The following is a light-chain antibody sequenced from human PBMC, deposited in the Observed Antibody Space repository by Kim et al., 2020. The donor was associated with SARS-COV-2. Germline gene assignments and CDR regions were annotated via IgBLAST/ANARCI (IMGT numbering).Light chain of an antibody. CDR1: EDINNY. J-gene: IGKJ4*01. V-gene: IGKV1-33*01. Sequence: DIQMTQSPSSLSASVGDTVTLTCQASEDINNYLNWYQQKPGKAPKLLICDASNLETGVPSRFSGGGSGTDFSFTINSLQPEDIATFFCQQNDNVPLTFGGGTKVDIK. CDR3: QQNDNVPLT. CDR2: DAS.